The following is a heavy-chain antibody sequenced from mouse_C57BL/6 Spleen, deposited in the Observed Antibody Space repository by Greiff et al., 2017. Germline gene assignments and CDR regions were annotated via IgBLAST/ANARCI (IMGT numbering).Heavy chain of an antibody. J-gene: IGHJ2*01. Sequence: QVQLQQPGAELVRPGSSVKLSCKASGYTFTSYWMHWVKQRPVQGLEWIGNIDPSDSDTHYNQKFKGKATLTVDKSSSTAYMQLSSLTSEDSAVLYCAREDEYGEVDDWGQGTTLTVSS. CDR3: AREDEYGEVDD. D-gene: IGHD1-1*01. CDR1: GYTFTSYW. CDR2: IDPSDSDT. V-gene: IGHV1-52*01.